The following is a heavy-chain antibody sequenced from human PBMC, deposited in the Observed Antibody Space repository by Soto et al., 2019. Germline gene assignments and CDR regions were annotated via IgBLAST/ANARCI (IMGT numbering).Heavy chain of an antibody. J-gene: IGHJ4*02. CDR3: ARGSRLGELLQSPFDY. D-gene: IGHD3-10*01. Sequence: PSETLSLTCAVSGGSISSSNWWSWVRQPPGKGLEWIGEIYHSGSTNYNPSLKSRVTISVDKSKNQFSLKLSSVTAADTAVYYCARGSRLGELLQSPFDYWGQGTLVTVSS. CDR1: GGSISSSNW. V-gene: IGHV4-4*02. CDR2: IYHSGST.